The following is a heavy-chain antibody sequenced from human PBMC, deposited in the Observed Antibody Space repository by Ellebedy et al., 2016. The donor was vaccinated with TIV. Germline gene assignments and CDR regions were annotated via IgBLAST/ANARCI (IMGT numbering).Heavy chain of an antibody. Sequence: GGSLRLXXAASGFTFSNAWMSWVRQAPGKGLEWVGRIKSKTDGGTTDYAAPVKGRFTISRDDSKNTLYLQMNSLKTEDTAVYYCTTDTYYYGSGSSDYYYYGMDVWGQGTTVTVSS. CDR1: GFTFSNAW. J-gene: IGHJ6*02. D-gene: IGHD3-10*01. V-gene: IGHV3-15*01. CDR2: IKSKTDGGTT. CDR3: TTDTYYYGSGSSDYYYYGMDV.